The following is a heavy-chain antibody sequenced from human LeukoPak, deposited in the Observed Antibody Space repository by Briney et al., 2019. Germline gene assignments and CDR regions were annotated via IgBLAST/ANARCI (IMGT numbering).Heavy chain of an antibody. CDR3: ARDLTRRISYGTYYYYMDV. J-gene: IGHJ6*03. Sequence: GGSLRLSCAASGFTFSSYWMSWVRQAPGKGLEWVANIKQDGSEKYYVDSVKGRFTISRDNAKNSLYLQMNSLRAEDTAVYYCARDLTRRISYGTYYYYMDVWGKGTTVTVSS. V-gene: IGHV3-7*01. D-gene: IGHD5-18*01. CDR1: GFTFSSYW. CDR2: IKQDGSEK.